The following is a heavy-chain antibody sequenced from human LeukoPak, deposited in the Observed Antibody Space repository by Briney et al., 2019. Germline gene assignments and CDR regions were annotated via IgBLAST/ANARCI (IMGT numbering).Heavy chain of an antibody. J-gene: IGHJ4*02. Sequence: GGSLRLSCAASGFTFSSYAMHWVRQAPGKGLEWVAVISYDGSNKYYADSVKGRFTISRDNAKNSLYLQMNSLRAEDTALYYCAKDRGAAVAGTGFDYWGQGTLVTVSS. D-gene: IGHD6-19*01. CDR2: ISYDGSNK. CDR1: GFTFSSYA. CDR3: AKDRGAAVAGTGFDY. V-gene: IGHV3-30*01.